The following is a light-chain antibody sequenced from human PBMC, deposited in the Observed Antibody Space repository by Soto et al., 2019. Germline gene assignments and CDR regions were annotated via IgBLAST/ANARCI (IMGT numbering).Light chain of an antibody. V-gene: IGKV1-12*01. CDR2: AAS. CDR3: QQAQSFPIT. J-gene: IGKJ5*01. CDR1: QSITKY. Sequence: DIQMTQSPSSMSASVGDRVTITCRASQSITKYLVWYQQRPGEAPRVLISAASNLQSGVPSRFSGSGSGADFTLTINSLQPEDSATYFCQQAQSFPITFGQGTRLEIK.